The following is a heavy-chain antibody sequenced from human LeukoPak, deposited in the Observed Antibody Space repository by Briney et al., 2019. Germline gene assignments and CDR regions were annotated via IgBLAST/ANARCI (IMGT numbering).Heavy chain of an antibody. V-gene: IGHV3-66*01. D-gene: IGHD3-10*01. J-gene: IGHJ3*02. Sequence: AAGSLTLTCAAYGFTVSSNYMIWVRQAPGKGLEGGSVIYSGGSTYYADSVKCRFTMSRDNSKNTLYLQMNSLRAEDTAVYYCASLPRGSGSYYWPDAFDIWGQGTMVSVSS. CDR1: GFTVSSNY. CDR3: ASLPRGSGSYYWPDAFDI. CDR2: IYSGGST.